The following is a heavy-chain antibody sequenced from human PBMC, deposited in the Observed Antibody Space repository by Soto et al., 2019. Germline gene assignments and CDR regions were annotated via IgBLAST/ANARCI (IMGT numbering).Heavy chain of an antibody. D-gene: IGHD3-22*01. CDR2: IYHSGST. V-gene: IGHV4-30-2*01. CDR1: GGSISSGGYS. CDR3: ARGRKWLLDY. Sequence: QLQLQESGSGLVKPSQTLSLTCAVSGGSISSGGYSWSWIRQPPGKGLGWIGYIYHSGSTYYNPSVKSRVTISVDRSKNQISVKLSSVTAADTAVYYCARGRKWLLDYWGQGTLVTVSS. J-gene: IGHJ4*02.